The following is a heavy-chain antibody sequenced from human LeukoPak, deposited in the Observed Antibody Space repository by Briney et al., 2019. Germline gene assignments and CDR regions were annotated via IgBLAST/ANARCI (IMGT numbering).Heavy chain of an antibody. CDR1: GYTFTGYY. CDR3: ARGVYQLPRSDY. J-gene: IGHJ4*02. V-gene: IGHV1-2*02. CDR2: INPSSGGT. Sequence: ASVKVSCKASGYTFTGYYMHWVRQAPGQGLEWMGWINPSSGGTNYAQKFQGRVTMTRDTSISTAYMELSRLRSDDTAVYYCARGVYQLPRSDYWGQGTLVTVSS. D-gene: IGHD2-2*01.